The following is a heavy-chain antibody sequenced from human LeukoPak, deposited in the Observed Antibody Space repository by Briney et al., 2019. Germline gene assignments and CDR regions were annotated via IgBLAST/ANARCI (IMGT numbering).Heavy chain of an antibody. CDR1: GGSISSSSYY. J-gene: IGHJ4*02. CDR2: IYYSGST. V-gene: IGHV4-39*01. CDR3: ARYAITMVRGGLDY. D-gene: IGHD3-10*01. Sequence: KPSETLSLTCTVSGGSISSSSYYWGWIRQPPGKGLEWIGSIYYSGSTYYNPTLKSRVTISVDTSKNQFSLKLSSVTAADTAVYYCARYAITMVRGGLDYWGQGTLVTVSS.